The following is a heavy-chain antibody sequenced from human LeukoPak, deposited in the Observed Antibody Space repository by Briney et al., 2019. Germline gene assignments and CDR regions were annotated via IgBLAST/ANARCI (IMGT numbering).Heavy chain of an antibody. CDR1: GFTFSSYS. CDR3: ARDGGYSPYYYYYMDV. CDR2: ISYDGSNE. V-gene: IGHV3-30*04. J-gene: IGHJ6*03. Sequence: GRSLRLSCAASGFTFSSYSMHWVRQAPGKGLEWVSVISYDGSNEYYADSVKGRFTISRDNSKNTLYLQMNSLRAEDTAVYYCARDGGYSPYYYYYMDVWGKGTTVSVSS. D-gene: IGHD5-18*01.